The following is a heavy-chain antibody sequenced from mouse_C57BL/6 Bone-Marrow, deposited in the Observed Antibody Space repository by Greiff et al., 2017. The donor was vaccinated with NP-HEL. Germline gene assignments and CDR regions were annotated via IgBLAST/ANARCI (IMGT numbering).Heavy chain of an antibody. CDR1: GYTFTSYW. J-gene: IGHJ4*01. CDR3: ARDYNNFGLYAMDY. D-gene: IGHD2-5*01. CDR2: IDPSDSDT. V-gene: IGHV1-52*01. Sequence: QVQLQQSGAELVRPGSSVKLSCKASGYTFTSYWMHWVKQRPIQGLEWIGNIDPSDSDTHYNQKFKDKATLTVDKSSSTAYMQLSSLTSEDSAVYYCARDYNNFGLYAMDYWGQGTSVTVSS.